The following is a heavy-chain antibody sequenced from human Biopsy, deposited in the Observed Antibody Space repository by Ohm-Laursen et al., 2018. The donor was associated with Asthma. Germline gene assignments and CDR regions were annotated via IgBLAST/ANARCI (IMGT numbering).Heavy chain of an antibody. Sequence: SVKVSCKISGYSLPDLSMHWVRQAPGQGLEWMGGHDHEEGGTVNARRFQGRVTMTEDTSTDTAYMELSSLSSNDTAVYYCASDFPKDYVRYNFQFWGQGTLVTVSS. CDR2: HDHEEGGT. CDR3: ASDFPKDYVRYNFQF. CDR1: GYSLPDLS. V-gene: IGHV1-24*01. D-gene: IGHD4-17*01. J-gene: IGHJ4*02.